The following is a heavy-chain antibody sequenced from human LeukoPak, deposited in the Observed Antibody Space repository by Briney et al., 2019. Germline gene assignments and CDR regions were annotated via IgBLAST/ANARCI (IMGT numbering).Heavy chain of an antibody. CDR3: ARTQGYCSGGSCYYYYGMDV. Sequence: SETLSLTCTVSGGSISSYYWSWIRQPPGKGLEWIGYIYYSGSTNYNPSLESRVTISVDTSKNQFSLKLSSVTAADTAVYYCARTQGYCSGGSCYYYYGMDVWGKGTTVTVSS. CDR2: IYYSGST. J-gene: IGHJ6*04. D-gene: IGHD2-15*01. V-gene: IGHV4-59*01. CDR1: GGSISSYY.